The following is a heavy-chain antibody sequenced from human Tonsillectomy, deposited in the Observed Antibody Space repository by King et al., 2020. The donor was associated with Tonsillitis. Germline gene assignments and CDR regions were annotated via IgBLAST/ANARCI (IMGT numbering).Heavy chain of an antibody. D-gene: IGHD3-22*01. J-gene: IGHJ3*02. CDR3: ARDLHYYDSSGYYDAFDI. CDR1: GFIFSSSW. CDR2: IKEDGSEK. Sequence: VQLVESGGGLAQPGGSLTLSCVASGFIFSSSWMTWVRQAPGKGLEWVANIKEDGSEKYYVDSVKGRFTISRDNGKNSLYLQMNSLRAEDTAVYYRARDLHYYDSSGYYDAFDIWGQGTMITVSS. V-gene: IGHV3-7*03.